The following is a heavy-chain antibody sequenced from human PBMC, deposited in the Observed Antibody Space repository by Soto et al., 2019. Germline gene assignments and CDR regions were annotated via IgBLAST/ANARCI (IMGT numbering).Heavy chain of an antibody. CDR1: GFAFSSYV. Sequence: GGSLRLSFADSGFAFSSYVLIWVRQAPGKGLEWVSGIGRNGGYTYYADSVKGRFTISRDNSKNTLFLQMNSLRPEGTAVYYCAKDRYGSGISNFDHWGQGTLVTVSS. D-gene: IGHD3-10*01. CDR2: IGRNGGYT. CDR3: AKDRYGSGISNFDH. J-gene: IGHJ4*02. V-gene: IGHV3-23*01.